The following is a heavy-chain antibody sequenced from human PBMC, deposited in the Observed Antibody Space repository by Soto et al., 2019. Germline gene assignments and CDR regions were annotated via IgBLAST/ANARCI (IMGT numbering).Heavy chain of an antibody. V-gene: IGHV3-21*01. D-gene: IGHD2-15*01. CDR1: GFTFSSYG. Sequence: GGSLRLSCAASGFTFSSYGMHWVRQAPGKGLEWVSSISSSSSYIYYADSVKGRFTISRDNAKNSLYLQMNSLRAEDTAVYYCARDTPAAIDYWGQGTLVTVSS. CDR2: ISSSSSYI. CDR3: ARDTPAAIDY. J-gene: IGHJ4*02.